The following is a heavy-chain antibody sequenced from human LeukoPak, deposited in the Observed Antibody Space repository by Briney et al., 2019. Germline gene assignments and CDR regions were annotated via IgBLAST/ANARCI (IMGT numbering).Heavy chain of an antibody. CDR3: ARRWSFDY. CDR1: GFTVSSNS. D-gene: IGHD6-13*01. Sequence: GGSLRLSCTVSGFTVSSNSMSWVRQAPGKGLEWVSFIYTTGNTHNSDSVKGRFTISRDNSKNTLYLQMNSLRPEDTAVYYCARRWSFDYWGQGTLVTVSS. J-gene: IGHJ4*02. CDR2: IYTTGNT. V-gene: IGHV3-66*03.